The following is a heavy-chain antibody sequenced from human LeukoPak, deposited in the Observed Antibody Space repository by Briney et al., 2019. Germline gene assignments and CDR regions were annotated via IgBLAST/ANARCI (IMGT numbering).Heavy chain of an antibody. CDR3: AKRGVVIRVFLVGFHKEAYYFDS. J-gene: IGHJ4*02. D-gene: IGHD3-10*01. CDR2: LSGSGGGS. CDR1: GITLSNYG. Sequence: GGSLRLSCAVSGITLSNYGMSWVRQAPGQGLEWVAVLSGSGGGSNYADSVQGQFTISRDNPKNTLYLQMSSLRAEDTAVYFCAKRGVVIRVFLVGFHKEAYYFDSWGQGALVTVSS. V-gene: IGHV3-23*01.